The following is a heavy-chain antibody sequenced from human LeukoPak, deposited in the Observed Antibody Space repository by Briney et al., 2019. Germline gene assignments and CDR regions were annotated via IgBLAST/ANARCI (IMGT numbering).Heavy chain of an antibody. CDR1: GGSISSGGYS. CDR3: ARARLWFGELLPLFDY. D-gene: IGHD3-10*01. Sequence: SETLSLTCAVSGGSISSGGYSWSWIRQPPGKGLEWIGYIYHSGSTYYNPSLKSRVTISVDRSKNQFSLKLSSVTAADTAVYYCARARLWFGELLPLFDYWGQGTLVTVSS. CDR2: IYHSGST. J-gene: IGHJ4*02. V-gene: IGHV4-30-2*01.